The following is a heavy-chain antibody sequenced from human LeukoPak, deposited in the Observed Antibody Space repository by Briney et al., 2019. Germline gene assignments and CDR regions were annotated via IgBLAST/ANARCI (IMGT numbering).Heavy chain of an antibody. CDR1: GFPSSRFA. D-gene: IGHD3-22*01. J-gene: IGHJ4*02. V-gene: IGHV3-23*01. CDR2: LSGSGGST. Sequence: GGSLRLSCAASGFPSSRFAMNWVRQAPGKGLEWVSTLSGSGGSTYYADSVKGRFTISRDNSKNTLYLQMTSLRAEDTAVYYCARADYYGSSGYNDYWGQGTLVTVSS. CDR3: ARADYYGSSGYNDY.